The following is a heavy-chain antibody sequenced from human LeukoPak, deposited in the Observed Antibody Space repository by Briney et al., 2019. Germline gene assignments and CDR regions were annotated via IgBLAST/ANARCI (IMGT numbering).Heavy chain of an antibody. J-gene: IGHJ1*01. Sequence: GGSLRLSCAASGFTFSTYSMNWVRQAPGKGLEWVANIKQDGSEKYYVDSVKGRFTISRDNAKNSLYLQMNSLRAEDTAVYYCARDQYSGSYLGNFQHWGQGTLVTVSS. CDR1: GFTFSTYS. D-gene: IGHD1-26*01. CDR3: ARDQYSGSYLGNFQH. CDR2: IKQDGSEK. V-gene: IGHV3-7*01.